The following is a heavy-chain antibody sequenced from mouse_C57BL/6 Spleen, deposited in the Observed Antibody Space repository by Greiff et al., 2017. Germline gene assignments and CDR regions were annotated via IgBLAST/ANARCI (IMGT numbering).Heavy chain of an antibody. CDR3: ARSYGYDVMDY. CDR1: GYTFTSYW. CDR2: IDPSDSYT. V-gene: IGHV1-50*01. Sequence: VQLQQPGAELVKPGASVKLSCKASGYTFTSYWMQWVKQRPGQGLQWIGEIDPSDSYTNYNQKFKGKATLTVDTSSSTAYMQLSSLTSEDSAVYYCARSYGYDVMDYWGQGTSVTVSS. J-gene: IGHJ4*01. D-gene: IGHD2-2*01.